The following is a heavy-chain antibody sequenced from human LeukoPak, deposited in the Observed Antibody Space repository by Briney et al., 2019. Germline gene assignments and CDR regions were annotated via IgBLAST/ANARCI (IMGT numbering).Heavy chain of an antibody. Sequence: GGSLRLSCAASGFTFDDYAMPWVRRAPGKGLEWVSGISWNSGSIGYADSVKGRFTISRDNAKNTLYLQMNSLRAEDTAVYYCARDLSVTNWFDPWGQGTLVTVSS. D-gene: IGHD2-21*02. CDR2: ISWNSGSI. J-gene: IGHJ5*02. CDR1: GFTFDDYA. CDR3: ARDLSVTNWFDP. V-gene: IGHV3-9*01.